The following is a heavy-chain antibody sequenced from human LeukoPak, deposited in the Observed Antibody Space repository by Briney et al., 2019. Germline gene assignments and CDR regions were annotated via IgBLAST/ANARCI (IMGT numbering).Heavy chain of an antibody. V-gene: IGHV4-39*07. CDR2: INHSGST. Sequence: ASETLSLTCTVSGGSISSGGYYWSWIRQPPGKGLEWIGEINHSGSTNYNPSLKSRVTISVDTSKNQFSLKLSSVTAADTAVYYCARVGYRLGYCSSTSCRSTKFERINWFDPWGQGTLVTVSS. D-gene: IGHD2-2*01. J-gene: IGHJ5*02. CDR3: ARVGYRLGYCSSTSCRSTKFERINWFDP. CDR1: GGSISSGGYY.